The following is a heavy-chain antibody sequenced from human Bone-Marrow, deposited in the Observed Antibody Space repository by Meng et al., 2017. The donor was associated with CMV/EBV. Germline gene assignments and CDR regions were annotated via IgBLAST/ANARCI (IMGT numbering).Heavy chain of an antibody. CDR2: INHSGST. D-gene: IGHD1-20*01. CDR1: GGSFSGYY. V-gene: IGHV4-34*01. J-gene: IGHJ6*02. CDR3: ASQRGRYNWNYYYGMYV. Sequence: SETLSLTCAVYGGSFSGYYWSWIRQPPGKGLEWIGEINHSGSTNYNPSLKSRVTISVDTSKNQFSLKLSSVTAADTAVYYCASQRGRYNWNYYYGMYVWGQGTTVTVSS.